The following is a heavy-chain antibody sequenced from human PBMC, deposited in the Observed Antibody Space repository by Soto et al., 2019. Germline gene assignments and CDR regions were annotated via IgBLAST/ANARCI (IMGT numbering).Heavy chain of an antibody. CDR2: ISGSGGST. Sequence: GGSLRLSCAASGFTFSSYAMSWVRQAPGKGLEWVSAISGSGGSTYYADSVKGRFTISRDNSKNTLYLQMNSLRAEDTAVYYCAKGNTIFGVVMVDYWGQGTLVTVSS. V-gene: IGHV3-23*01. J-gene: IGHJ4*02. CDR1: GFTFSSYA. D-gene: IGHD3-3*01. CDR3: AKGNTIFGVVMVDY.